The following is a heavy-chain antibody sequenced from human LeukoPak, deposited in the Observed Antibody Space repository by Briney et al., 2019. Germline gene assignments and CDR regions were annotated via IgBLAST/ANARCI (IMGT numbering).Heavy chain of an antibody. J-gene: IGHJ4*02. CDR1: GGSFSGYY. CDR2: INHSGST. D-gene: IGHD3-10*01. CDR3: ATTLGTMVRGVIKDY. Sequence: SETLSLTCAVYGGSFSGYYWSWLRQPPGKGLEGVGEINHSGSTNYNPSLKSRVTISVDTSKNQFSLKLSSVTAADTAVYYCATTLGTMVRGVIKDYWGQGTLVTVSS. V-gene: IGHV4-34*01.